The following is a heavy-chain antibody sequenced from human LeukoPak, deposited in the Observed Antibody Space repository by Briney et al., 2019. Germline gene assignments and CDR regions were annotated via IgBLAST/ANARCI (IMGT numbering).Heavy chain of an antibody. CDR1: GGFISSYY. J-gene: IGHJ5*02. V-gene: IGHV4-4*07. Sequence: SETLSLTCTVSGGFISSYYWSWIRQPAGKGLEWIGRIYTSGSTNYNPSLKSRVTMSVDTSKNQFSLKLSSVTAADTAVYYCARVVVPGHSPYNWFDPWGQGTLVTVSS. D-gene: IGHD2-2*01. CDR3: ARVVVPGHSPYNWFDP. CDR2: IYTSGST.